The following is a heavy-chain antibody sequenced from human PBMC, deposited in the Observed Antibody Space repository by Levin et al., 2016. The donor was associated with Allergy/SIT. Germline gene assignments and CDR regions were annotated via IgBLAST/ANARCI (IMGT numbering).Heavy chain of an antibody. CDR3: ARDSNYYGSGSPLGFDP. Sequence: WIRQPPGKGLEWIGYIYYSGSTYYNPSLKSRVTISVDTSKNQFSLKLSSVTAADTAVYYCARDSNYYGSGSPLGFDPWGQGTLVTVSS. V-gene: IGHV4-30-4*01. CDR2: IYYSGST. D-gene: IGHD3-10*01. J-gene: IGHJ5*02.